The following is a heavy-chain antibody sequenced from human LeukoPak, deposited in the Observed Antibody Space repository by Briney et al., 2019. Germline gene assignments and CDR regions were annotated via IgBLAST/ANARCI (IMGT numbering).Heavy chain of an antibody. D-gene: IGHD3-3*01. Sequence: ASVKVSCKASGYTFTGYYIHWVRQAPGQGLEWMGGIIPIFGTANYAQKFQGRVTITADESTSTAYLELSSLRSEDTAVYYCASELAIFGVVRGNWFDPWGQGTLVTVSS. CDR1: GYTFTGYY. J-gene: IGHJ5*02. CDR2: IIPIFGTA. CDR3: ASELAIFGVVRGNWFDP. V-gene: IGHV1-69*13.